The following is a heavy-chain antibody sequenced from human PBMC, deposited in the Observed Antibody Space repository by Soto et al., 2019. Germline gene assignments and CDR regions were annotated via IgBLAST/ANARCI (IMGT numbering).Heavy chain of an antibody. CDR2: IYNSGSS. J-gene: IGHJ6*02. V-gene: IGHV4-31*03. Sequence: QVQLRESGPGLVKPSQTLSLTCTVSGDSISRNGYFWTWIRQHPGKGLEWIGYIYNSGSSYYNPSLKSRVIISVDTSKNHFSLNLTAVTAADTAVYYCARGTMLRGPGYYYAMDVWGQGTTVTVSS. CDR1: GDSISRNGYF. D-gene: IGHD3-10*01. CDR3: ARGTMLRGPGYYYAMDV.